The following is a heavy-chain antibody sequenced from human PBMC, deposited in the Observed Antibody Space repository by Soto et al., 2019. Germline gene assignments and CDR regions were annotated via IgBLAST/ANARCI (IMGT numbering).Heavy chain of an antibody. V-gene: IGHV4-59*13. CDR1: SGSIINYY. D-gene: IGHD4-17*01. CDR3: ASRLTLATTTGDAFDL. J-gene: IGHJ3*01. CDR2: IYYSGST. Sequence: QVQLQESGPGLVKPSETLSLTCTVSSGSIINYYWSWIRQPPGKGLEWIGFIYYSGSTNYKSFRMSLVTMSVDMSGQQLTLKLNAVTAADTAVYYCASRLTLATTTGDAFDLWGQGTMVTVSS.